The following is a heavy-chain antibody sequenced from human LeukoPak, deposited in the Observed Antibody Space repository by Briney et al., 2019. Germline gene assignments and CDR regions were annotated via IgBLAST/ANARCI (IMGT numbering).Heavy chain of an antibody. D-gene: IGHD4-17*01. CDR1: GGSISSYY. V-gene: IGHV4-59*01. CDR3: ARGYYGDYVSDSYFQH. Sequence: SETLSLTCTVSGGSISSYYWSWIRQPPGKGLEWIGYIYYSGSANYNPSLKSRVTISVDTSKNQFSLKLSSVTAADTAVYYCARGYYGDYVSDSYFQHWGQGTLVTVSS. CDR2: IYYSGSA. J-gene: IGHJ1*01.